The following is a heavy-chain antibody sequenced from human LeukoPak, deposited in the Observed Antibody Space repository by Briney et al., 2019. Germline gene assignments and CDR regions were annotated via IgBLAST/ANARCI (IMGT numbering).Heavy chain of an antibody. V-gene: IGHV3-48*03. Sequence: PGGSLRLSCAASGFTFSSYEMNWVRQAPGKGLVWVSYISSSGSTIYYADSVKGRFTISRDNAKNSLYLQMNSLRAEDTGVYYCARGLAAAGDYWGQGTLVTVSS. CDR3: ARGLAAAGDY. CDR1: GFTFSSYE. CDR2: ISSSGSTI. D-gene: IGHD6-13*01. J-gene: IGHJ4*02.